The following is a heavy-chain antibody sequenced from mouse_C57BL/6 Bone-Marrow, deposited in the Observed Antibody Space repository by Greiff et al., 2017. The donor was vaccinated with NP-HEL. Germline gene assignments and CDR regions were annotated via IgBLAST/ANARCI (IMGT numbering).Heavy chain of an antibody. J-gene: IGHJ3*01. Sequence: EVQLKESGGDLVKPGGSLKLSCAASGFTFSSYGMSWVRQTPDKRLEWVATISSGGSYTYYPDSVKGRFTISRDNAKNTLYLQMSSLKSEDTAMYYCARRGTYYDYDGWFAYWGQGTLVTVSA. CDR3: ARRGTYYDYDGWFAY. CDR1: GFTFSSYG. CDR2: ISSGGSYT. D-gene: IGHD2-4*01. V-gene: IGHV5-6*01.